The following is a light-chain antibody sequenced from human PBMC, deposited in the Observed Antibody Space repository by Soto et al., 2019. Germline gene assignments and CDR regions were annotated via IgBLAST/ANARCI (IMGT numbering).Light chain of an antibody. V-gene: IGLV2-14*01. J-gene: IGLJ1*01. CDR2: DVS. Sequence: QSALTQPASVSGSPGQSITISCTGTSRDVGGFNYVSWYQQHPGKAPKLMIYDVSYRPSGVSDRFSGSKSGNTASLTISGLQAEDEADYYCSSYISSTTPYVFGTGTKLTVL. CDR3: SSYISSTTPYV. CDR1: SRDVGGFNY.